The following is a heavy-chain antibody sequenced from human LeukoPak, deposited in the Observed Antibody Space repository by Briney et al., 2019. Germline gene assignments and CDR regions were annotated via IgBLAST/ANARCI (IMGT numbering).Heavy chain of an antibody. CDR3: ARGPVVVNYFDY. Sequence: ASVKVSCKASGYTFTSYYMHWVRKAPGQGLAWMGIINPSGGSTSYAQKFQGRVTMTRDTSTSTVYMELSSLRSEDTAVYYCARGPVVVNYFDYWGQGTLVTVSS. V-gene: IGHV1-46*01. J-gene: IGHJ4*02. CDR2: INPSGGST. CDR1: GYTFTSYY. D-gene: IGHD3-22*01.